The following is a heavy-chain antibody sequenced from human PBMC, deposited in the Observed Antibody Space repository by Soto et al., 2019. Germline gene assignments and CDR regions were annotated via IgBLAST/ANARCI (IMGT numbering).Heavy chain of an antibody. CDR2: IIPIFGTA. Sequence: QVQLVQSGAEVTKPGSSVKVSCKASGGTFSSYAISWVRQAPGQGLEWMGGIIPIFGTANYAQKFQGRVTITPDEPTSTAYMELSSLRSEDTAVYYCARVHGSGSYYTNWFDPWGQGTLVTVSS. CDR1: GGTFSSYA. CDR3: ARVHGSGSYYTNWFDP. J-gene: IGHJ5*02. D-gene: IGHD3-10*01. V-gene: IGHV1-69*01.